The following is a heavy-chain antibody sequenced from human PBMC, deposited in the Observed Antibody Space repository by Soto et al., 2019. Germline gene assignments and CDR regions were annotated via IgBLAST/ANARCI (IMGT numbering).Heavy chain of an antibody. Sequence: SVKVYCKASGFTFTSSAMQCGRGTLGERVEWLGWIVVGSGNTNYAQRFQERVTITRDMSTSTAYMELSSLRSEDTAVYYCAADLGGDYYDSSGYQDAFDLWGQGTMVTVSS. CDR2: IVVGSGNT. V-gene: IGHV1-58*02. J-gene: IGHJ3*01. CDR3: AADLGGDYYDSSGYQDAFDL. D-gene: IGHD3-22*01. CDR1: GFTFTSSA.